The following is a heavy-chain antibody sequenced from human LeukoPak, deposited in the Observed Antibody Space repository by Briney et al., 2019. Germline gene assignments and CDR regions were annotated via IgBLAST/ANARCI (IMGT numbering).Heavy chain of an antibody. V-gene: IGHV3-23*01. Sequence: GGSLRLSCAASGFIFSSYSMNWVRQAPGKGLEWVSVITGSGGNTYYADSVKDRFTISRDNSKNTLYLQMNSLRAEDTAMYYCARGYSSSWYDWGQGTLVTVSS. J-gene: IGHJ4*02. CDR3: ARGYSSSWYD. D-gene: IGHD6-13*01. CDR1: GFIFSSYS. CDR2: ITGSGGNT.